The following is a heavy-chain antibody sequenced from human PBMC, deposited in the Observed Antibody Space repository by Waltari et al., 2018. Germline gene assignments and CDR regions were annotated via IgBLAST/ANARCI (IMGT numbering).Heavy chain of an antibody. CDR3: ARKRWLHLFDY. D-gene: IGHD5-12*01. CDR1: GGSFRGYY. Sequence: QVQLQQWGAGLLKPSETLSLTCAVYGGSFRGYYWSGIRQPPGKGLEWIGEINHSASTNYNPSLKTRVNISLDPSKTQFSLQLSSVTAADTAVYYCARKRWLHLFDYWGQGTLVTVSS. CDR2: INHSAST. V-gene: IGHV4-34*01. J-gene: IGHJ4*02.